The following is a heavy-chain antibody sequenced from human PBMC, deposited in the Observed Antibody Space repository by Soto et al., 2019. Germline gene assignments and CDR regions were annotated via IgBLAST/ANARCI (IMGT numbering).Heavy chain of an antibody. CDR3: ARSAQDIVVVPAARGEDWFDP. CDR1: GYTFTSYD. V-gene: IGHV1-8*01. Sequence: ASVKVSCKASGYTFTSYDINWVRQATGQGLEWIGWMNPNSGNTGYAQKFQGRVTMTRNTSISTAYMELSSLRSEDTAVYYCARSAQDIVVVPAARGEDWFDPWGQGTLVTVSS. CDR2: MNPNSGNT. J-gene: IGHJ5*02. D-gene: IGHD2-2*01.